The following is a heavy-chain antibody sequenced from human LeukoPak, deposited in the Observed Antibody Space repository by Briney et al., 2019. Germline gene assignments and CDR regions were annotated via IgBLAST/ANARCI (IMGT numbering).Heavy chain of an antibody. CDR2: ISAYNGNT. Sequence: ASVKVSCKASGYTFTSYGISWVRQAPGQGLEWMGWISAYNGNTNYAQKLQGRVTMTTDTSTSTAYMELRSLRSDDTAVYYCARERTTGTLYYYGMDVWGQGTTVTVSS. CDR1: GYTFTSYG. J-gene: IGHJ6*02. V-gene: IGHV1-18*01. CDR3: ARERTTGTLYYYGMDV. D-gene: IGHD1-1*01.